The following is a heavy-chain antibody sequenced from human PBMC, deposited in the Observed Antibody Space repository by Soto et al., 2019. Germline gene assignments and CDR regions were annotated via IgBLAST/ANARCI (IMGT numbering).Heavy chain of an antibody. CDR3: ARQIYDSDTGPNFQYYFDS. J-gene: IGHJ4*02. Sequence: PGESLKISCKGSGYSFAGYWITWVRQKPGEGLAWMGRIDPSDTQTYYSPSFRGHVTISATKSITTVFLQWSSLRASDTAMYYCARQIYDSDTGPNFQYYFDSWGQGTPVTVSS. CDR2: IDPSDTQT. V-gene: IGHV5-10-1*01. CDR1: GYSFAGYW. D-gene: IGHD3-22*01.